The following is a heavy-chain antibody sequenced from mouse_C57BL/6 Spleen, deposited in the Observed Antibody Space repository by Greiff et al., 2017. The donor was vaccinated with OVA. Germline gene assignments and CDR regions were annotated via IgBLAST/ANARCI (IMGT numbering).Heavy chain of an antibody. D-gene: IGHD2-3*01. Sequence: EVKLQESGPGMVKPSQSLSLTCTVTGYSITSGYDWHWIRHFPGNKLEWMGYISYSGSTNYNPSLKSRISITHDTSKNHFFLKLNSVTTEDTATYYCAREGWLLRGWFAYWGQGTLVTVSA. V-gene: IGHV3-1*01. CDR1: GYSITSGYD. J-gene: IGHJ3*01. CDR3: AREGWLLRGWFAY. CDR2: ISYSGST.